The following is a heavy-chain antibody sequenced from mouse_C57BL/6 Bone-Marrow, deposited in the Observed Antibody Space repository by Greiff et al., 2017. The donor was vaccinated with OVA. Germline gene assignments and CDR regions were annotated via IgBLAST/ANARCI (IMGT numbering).Heavy chain of an antibody. CDR3: TGGGPSDFDY. V-gene: IGHV6-3*01. D-gene: IGHD3-3*01. Sequence: EVKLMESGGGLVQPGGSMKLSCVASGFTFSNYWMNWVRQSPEKGLEWVAQIRLKSDNYATHYAESVKGRFTISRDDSKSSVYLQMNNLRAEDTGIYYCTGGGPSDFDYWGQGTTLTVSS. CDR1: GFTFSNYW. CDR2: IRLKSDNYAT. J-gene: IGHJ2*01.